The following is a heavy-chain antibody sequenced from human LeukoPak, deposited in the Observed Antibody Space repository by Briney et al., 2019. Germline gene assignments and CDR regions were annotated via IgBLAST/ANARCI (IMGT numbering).Heavy chain of an antibody. Sequence: ASVKVSCKASGYTFTGYYMHWVRQAPGQGLEWMGWINPNSGDTNYAQKFQGRVTMTRDTSISTAYMELSRLRSDDTAVYYCAGATYDTHGYFSYYFDYWGQGTLVTVSS. V-gene: IGHV1-2*02. CDR2: INPNSGDT. D-gene: IGHD3-22*01. CDR1: GYTFTGYY. J-gene: IGHJ4*02. CDR3: AGATYDTHGYFSYYFDY.